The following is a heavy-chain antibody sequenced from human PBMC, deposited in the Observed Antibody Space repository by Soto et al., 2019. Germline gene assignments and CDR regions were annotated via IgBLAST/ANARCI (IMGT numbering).Heavy chain of an antibody. CDR3: ARHYINYSFDF. CDR1: GVSISSGGYS. J-gene: IGHJ4*02. D-gene: IGHD4-4*01. CDR2: IYAHGST. Sequence: QLQLQESGSGLVKPSETLSLTCAVSGVSISSGGYSWSWIRQPPGKGLDWIAYIYAHGSTYYNPSLKSRVTMSVDGSKNQFSLKLGSVTAAHTAVYYFARHYINYSFDFWGQGILVTVSS. V-gene: IGHV4-30-2*01.